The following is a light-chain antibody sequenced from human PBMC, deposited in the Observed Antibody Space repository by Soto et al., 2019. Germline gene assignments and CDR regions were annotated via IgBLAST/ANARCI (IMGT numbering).Light chain of an antibody. V-gene: IGLV2-14*01. J-gene: IGLJ2*01. CDR2: DVS. CDR1: SSDVGGYNY. CDR3: SSYTSSSTLNVV. Sequence: QSALTQPASVSGSPGQSITISCTGTSSDVGGYNYVSWYQQHPGKDPKLMIYDVSNRPSGVSNRFSGSKSGNTASLTISGLQAEDEADYYCSSYTSSSTLNVVFGGGTKVTVL.